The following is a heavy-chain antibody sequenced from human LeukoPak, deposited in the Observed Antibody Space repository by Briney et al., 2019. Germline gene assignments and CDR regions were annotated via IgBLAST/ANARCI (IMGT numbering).Heavy chain of an antibody. CDR1: GYTFTGYY. CDR3: ARGATMVRGVIITYSDY. J-gene: IGHJ4*02. CDR2: INPNSGGT. Sequence: ASVKVSCKASGYTFTGYYMHWVRQAPGQGLEWMGWINPNSGGTSYAQKFQGRVTMTRDTSISTAYMELSRLRSDDTAVYYCARGATMVRGVIITYSDYWGQGTLVTVSS. D-gene: IGHD3-10*01. V-gene: IGHV1-2*02.